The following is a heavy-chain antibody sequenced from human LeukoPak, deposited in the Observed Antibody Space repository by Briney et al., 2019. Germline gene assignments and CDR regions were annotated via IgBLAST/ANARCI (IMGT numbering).Heavy chain of an antibody. CDR3: ARDDIVVVPAAEGFDY. D-gene: IGHD2-2*01. Sequence: GGSLRLSCAASGFTFSSYAMHWVRQAPGKGLEWVAVISYDGSNKYYADSVKGRFTISRDNSKNTLYLQMNSVRAEDTAVYYCARDDIVVVPAAEGFDYWGQGTLVTVSS. CDR2: ISYDGSNK. CDR1: GFTFSSYA. J-gene: IGHJ4*02. V-gene: IGHV3-30-3*01.